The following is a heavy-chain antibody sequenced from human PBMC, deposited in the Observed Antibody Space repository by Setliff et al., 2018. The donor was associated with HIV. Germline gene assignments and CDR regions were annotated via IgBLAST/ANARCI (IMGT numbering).Heavy chain of an antibody. CDR2: ISYDGSRT. V-gene: IGHV3-30*07. D-gene: IGHD6-19*01. CDR1: GFTFSTFA. CDR3: VINSGWHIEPYTFEY. J-gene: IGHJ4*02. Sequence: PGGSLRLSCVASGFTFSTFAMHWVRQAPGKGPEWVSVISYDGSRTSYADSVKGRFTISRDNSKNTLFLQLNSLRAEDTVVYYCVINSGWHIEPYTFEYWGQGTLVTVSS.